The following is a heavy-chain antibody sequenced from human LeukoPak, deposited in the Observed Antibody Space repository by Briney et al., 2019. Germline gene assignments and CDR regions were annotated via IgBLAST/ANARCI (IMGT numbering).Heavy chain of an antibody. V-gene: IGHV3-23*01. CDR3: ADSSGFDY. Sequence: GGSLRLSCAASGFTFSSYAMTWVRQAPGKGLEWVSVISDSGGWTYYADSVKGRFTISRDNSKNTLYLQMNSLRAEDTAVYYCADSSGFDYWGQGPLVTVSS. D-gene: IGHD6-6*01. J-gene: IGHJ4*02. CDR1: GFTFSSYA. CDR2: ISDSGGWT.